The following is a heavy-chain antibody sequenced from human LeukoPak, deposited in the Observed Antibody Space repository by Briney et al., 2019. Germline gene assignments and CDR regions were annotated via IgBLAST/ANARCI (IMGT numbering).Heavy chain of an antibody. Sequence: GASVKVSCKVSGYTLTELSMHWVRQAPGKGLEWMGGFDPEDGETIYAQKFQGRVTITTDESTSTAYMELSSLRSEDTAVYYCARDDGGSPLDYWGQGTLVTVSS. D-gene: IGHD4-23*01. CDR2: FDPEDGET. CDR3: ARDDGGSPLDY. V-gene: IGHV1-24*01. CDR1: GYTLTELS. J-gene: IGHJ4*02.